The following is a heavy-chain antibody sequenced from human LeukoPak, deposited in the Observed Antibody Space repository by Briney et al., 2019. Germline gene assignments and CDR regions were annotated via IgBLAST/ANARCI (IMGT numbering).Heavy chain of an antibody. Sequence: GGSLRLSCAASGFTFSSYGMHWVRQAPGKGLEWVAVIWYDGSNKYCADSVKGRFTISRDNSKNTLYLQMNSLRAEDTAVYYCARGGPLRYFDCLMDYWGQGTLVTVSS. D-gene: IGHD3-9*01. J-gene: IGHJ4*02. CDR3: ARGGPLRYFDCLMDY. CDR2: IWYDGSNK. CDR1: GFTFSSYG. V-gene: IGHV3-33*01.